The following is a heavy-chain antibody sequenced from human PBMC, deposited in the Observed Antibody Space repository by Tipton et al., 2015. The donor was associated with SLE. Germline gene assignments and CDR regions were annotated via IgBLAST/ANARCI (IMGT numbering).Heavy chain of an antibody. J-gene: IGHJ4*02. D-gene: IGHD6-13*01. Sequence: TLSLTCTVATDSFTHYHWSWIRQPPGKGLEWLGYVYFDGSTNYNPSLKSRVTMSLDTSKNQFSLKLNSVTAADTAVYYCARGPYGAAASYDYWGQGTLVTVSS. V-gene: IGHV4-59*01. CDR2: VYFDGST. CDR3: ARGPYGAAASYDY. CDR1: TDSFTHYH.